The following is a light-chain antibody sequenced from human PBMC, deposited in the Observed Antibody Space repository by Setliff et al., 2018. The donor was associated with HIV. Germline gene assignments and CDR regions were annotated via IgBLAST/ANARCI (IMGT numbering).Light chain of an antibody. V-gene: IGLV2-8*01. CDR1: SSDVGGYNY. Sequence: SALAQPPSASGSPGQSVTISCTGTSSDVGGYNYVSWYQHHPGKAPKLIIYEVTKRRSGVPDRFSGSKSGNTASLTVSGLQAEDEADYYCSSYAGSNNLGVFGGGTKGTVL. CDR2: EVT. CDR3: SSYAGSNNLGV. J-gene: IGLJ2*01.